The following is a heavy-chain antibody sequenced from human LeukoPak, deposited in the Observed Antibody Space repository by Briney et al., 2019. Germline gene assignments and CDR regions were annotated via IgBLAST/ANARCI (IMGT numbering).Heavy chain of an antibody. V-gene: IGHV3-30*02. CDR1: GFTFSSYG. J-gene: IGHJ4*02. CDR3: ATDRGGWYELGPYYFDY. Sequence: GGSLRLSCAASGFTFSSYGMHWVRQAPGKGLEWVAFIRYDGSNKYYADSVEGRFTISRDNSKNTLYLQMNSLRAEDTAVYYCATDRGGWYELGPYYFDYWGQGTLVTVSS. CDR2: IRYDGSNK. D-gene: IGHD6-19*01.